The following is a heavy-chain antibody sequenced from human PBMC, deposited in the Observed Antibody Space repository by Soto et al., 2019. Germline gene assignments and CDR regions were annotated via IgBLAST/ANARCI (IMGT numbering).Heavy chain of an antibody. CDR2: IYSGGST. CDR1: GFTVSSNY. D-gene: IGHD3-22*01. J-gene: IGHJ4*02. CDR3: ARVVGSGYEPYYFDY. Sequence: EVQLVESGGGLIQPGGSLRLSCAASGFTVSSNYMSWVRQAPGKGLEWVSVIYSGGSTYYADSVKGRFTISRDNSKNTLYLQMNGLRAEDTAVYYCARVVGSGYEPYYFDYWGQGTLVTVSS. V-gene: IGHV3-53*01.